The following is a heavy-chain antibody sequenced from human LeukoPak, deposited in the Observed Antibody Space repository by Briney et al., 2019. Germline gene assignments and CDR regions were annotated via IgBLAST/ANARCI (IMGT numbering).Heavy chain of an antibody. D-gene: IGHD3-22*01. Sequence: SETLSLTCTVSGGSISSGGYYWSWIRQHPGKGLEWIGYIYYSGSTYYNPSLKSRVTISVDTSKNQFSLKLSSVTAADTAVYYCARGIGDYCPTPNWFDPWGQGTLVTVSS. V-gene: IGHV4-31*03. CDR2: IYYSGST. CDR1: GGSISSGGYY. J-gene: IGHJ5*02. CDR3: ARGIGDYCPTPNWFDP.